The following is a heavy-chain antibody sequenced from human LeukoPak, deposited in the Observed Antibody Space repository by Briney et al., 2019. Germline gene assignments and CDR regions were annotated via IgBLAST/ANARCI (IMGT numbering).Heavy chain of an antibody. CDR1: GGSISSGSYY. V-gene: IGHV4-61*02. Sequence: PSETLSLTSTVSGGSISSGSYYWSWIRQPAGKGLEWIGRIYTSGSTNYNPSLKSRVTISVDTSKNQFSLKLSSVTAADTAVYYCATDGSGSAGSYYYYYMDVWGKGTTVTISS. CDR2: IYTSGST. D-gene: IGHD3-10*01. CDR3: ATDGSGSAGSYYYYYMDV. J-gene: IGHJ6*03.